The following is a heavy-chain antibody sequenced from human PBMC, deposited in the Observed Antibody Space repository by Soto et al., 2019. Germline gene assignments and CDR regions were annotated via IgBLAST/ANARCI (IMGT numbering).Heavy chain of an antibody. J-gene: IGHJ6*02. CDR2: IGTAGDT. CDR1: GFTFSSYD. V-gene: IGHV3-13*01. Sequence: GGSLTLSCAASGFTFSSYDMHWVRQATGKGLEWVSAIGTAGDTYYPGSVKGRFTISRENAKNSLYLQMNSLRAGDTAVYYCARGTGYATSPPYYYYGMDVWGQGTTVTVSS. CDR3: ARGTGYATSPPYYYYGMDV. D-gene: IGHD2-15*01.